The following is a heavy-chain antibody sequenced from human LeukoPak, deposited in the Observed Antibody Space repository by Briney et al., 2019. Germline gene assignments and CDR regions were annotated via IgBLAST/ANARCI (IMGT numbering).Heavy chain of an antibody. CDR1: GFTFSSYA. J-gene: IGHJ4*02. V-gene: IGHV3-23*01. CDR2: ISGSGGST. D-gene: IGHD3-9*01. CDR3: ATHGLYCDILTGHYNYYFDY. Sequence: GGSLRLSCAASGFTFSSYAMSWVRQAPGKGLEWVSAISGSGGSTYYADSVKGRLTISRDNSKNTLYLQMNSLRAEDTAVYYCATHGLYCDILTGHYNYYFDYWGQGTLVTVSS.